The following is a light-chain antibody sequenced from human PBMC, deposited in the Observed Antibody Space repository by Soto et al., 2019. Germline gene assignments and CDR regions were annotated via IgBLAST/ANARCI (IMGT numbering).Light chain of an antibody. V-gene: IGKV1-9*01. CDR1: QGINSY. J-gene: IGKJ5*01. CDR2: AAS. CDR3: QQLNGYPRT. Sequence: IQLPPSPSSLSASVGHRVTITCRASQGINSYLAWYQQKPGTAPKLLIYAASTLQSGVPSRFSGSGSGTDFTLTISSLQPEDFATYYCQQLNGYPRTFGQGTRLEI.